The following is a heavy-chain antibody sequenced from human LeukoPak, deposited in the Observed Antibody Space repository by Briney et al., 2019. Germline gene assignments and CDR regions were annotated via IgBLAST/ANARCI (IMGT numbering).Heavy chain of an antibody. J-gene: IGHJ3*02. Sequence: SETLSLTCTVSGDSLSRSTYYWGWIRQPPGRGLEWLGSTYDGGNTYYNPSLKSRVTLSLETSKNQLSLKMRSVTAADTAVYFCARGPYSYGSSGAFDIWGQGTMVTVSS. V-gene: IGHV4-39*07. CDR1: GDSLSRSTYY. CDR2: TYDGGNT. D-gene: IGHD3-22*01. CDR3: ARGPYSYGSSGAFDI.